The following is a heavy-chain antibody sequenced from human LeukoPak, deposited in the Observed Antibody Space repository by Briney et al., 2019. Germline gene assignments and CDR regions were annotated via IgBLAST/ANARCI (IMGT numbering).Heavy chain of an antibody. J-gene: IGHJ4*02. CDR1: GYTFTSYA. D-gene: IGHD3-3*01. Sequence: ASVKVSCKASGYTFTSYAMHWVRQAPGQRLEWMGWINAGNGNTKYSQKFQGRVTITRDTSASTAYMELSSLRSEDTAVYYCARAPARRFLEWSKFDYWGQGTLVTVSS. CDR3: ARAPARRFLEWSKFDY. V-gene: IGHV1-3*01. CDR2: INAGNGNT.